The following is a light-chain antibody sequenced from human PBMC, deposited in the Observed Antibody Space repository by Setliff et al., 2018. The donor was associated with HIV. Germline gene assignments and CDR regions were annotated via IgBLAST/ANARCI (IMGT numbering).Light chain of an antibody. Sequence: QSVLTQPASVSGSPGQSITITCTEGDSDVGTDNHVSWFQQHPGKTPKLIIYEGTKRPSGISHRFSGSASGNTASLTISEIQSEDEAYFYCCSYAGPFSPWIFGGGTQLTV. CDR1: DSDVGTDNH. CDR3: CSYAGPFSPWI. J-gene: IGLJ2*01. CDR2: EGT. V-gene: IGLV2-23*01.